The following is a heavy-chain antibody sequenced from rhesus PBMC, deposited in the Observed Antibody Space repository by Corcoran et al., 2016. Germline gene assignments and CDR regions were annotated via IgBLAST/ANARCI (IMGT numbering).Heavy chain of an antibody. D-gene: IGHD3-3*01. J-gene: IGHJ6*01. CDR3: ARSLYNFWSGYPYYGLDS. V-gene: IGHV4-80*01. Sequence: QVQLQESGPGLVKPSETLSLTCAVSGASISSYWWNWIRQPPGKGLEWIGEINGNSGSPNHNPTLNSRVTISKDASKNQFSLKLSSVTAADPAVYYCARSLYNFWSGYPYYGLDSWGQGVVVTVSS. CDR1: GASISSYW. CDR2: INGNSGSP.